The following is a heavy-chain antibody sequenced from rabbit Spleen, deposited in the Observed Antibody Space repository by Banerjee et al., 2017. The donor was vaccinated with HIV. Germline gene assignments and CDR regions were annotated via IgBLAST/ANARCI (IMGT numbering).Heavy chain of an antibody. CDR3: ARGVIDYSSRPYFEL. CDR1: GFSFTYSDY. V-gene: IGHV1S40*01. J-gene: IGHJ4*01. CDR2: IGAGITYTT. Sequence: QQLVESGGGLVKPGASLTLTCTASGFSFTYSDYMCWVRQPPGKGPEWIACIGAGITYTTYYATWAKGRFTISKTSSTTVTLQMTGLTVADTATYFCARGVIDYSSRPYFELWGPGTLVTVS. D-gene: IGHD4-1*01.